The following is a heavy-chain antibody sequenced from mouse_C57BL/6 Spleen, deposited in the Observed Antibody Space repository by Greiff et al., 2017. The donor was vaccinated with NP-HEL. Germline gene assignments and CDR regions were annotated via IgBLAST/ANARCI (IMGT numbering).Heavy chain of an antibody. CDR1: GFTFSDYY. J-gene: IGHJ1*03. CDR3: ARAKFITTVVAEGYFDV. CDR2: SNYDGSST. V-gene: IGHV5-16*01. Sequence: EVKLMESEGGLVQPGSSMKLSCTASGFTFSDYYMAWVRQVPEKGLEWVANSNYDGSSTYYLDSLKSRFIISRDNAKNILYLQMSSLKSEDTATYYCARAKFITTVVAEGYFDVWGTGTTVTVSS. D-gene: IGHD1-1*01.